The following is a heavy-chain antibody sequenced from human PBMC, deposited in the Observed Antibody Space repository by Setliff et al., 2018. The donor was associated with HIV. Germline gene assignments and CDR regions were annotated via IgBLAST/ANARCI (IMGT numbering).Heavy chain of an antibody. CDR3: ARDRGEYCSTTSCPFGY. J-gene: IGHJ4*02. Sequence: PGESLKISCAASGFTFSSYGMNWVRQAPGKGLEWVSYISSSSSTIYYADSVKGRFTISRDNAKNSLYLQMNSLRAEDTAVYYCARDRGEYCSTTSCPFGYWGQGTLVTVSS. CDR1: GFTFSSYG. V-gene: IGHV3-48*01. CDR2: ISSSSSTI. D-gene: IGHD2-2*01.